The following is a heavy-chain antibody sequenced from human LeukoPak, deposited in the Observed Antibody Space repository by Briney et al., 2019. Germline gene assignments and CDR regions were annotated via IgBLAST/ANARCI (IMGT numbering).Heavy chain of an antibody. D-gene: IGHD4-17*01. J-gene: IGHJ3*02. Sequence: SETLSLTCTVSGGSISSSSYYWGWIRQPPGKGLEWIGEINHSGSTNYNPSLKSRVTISVDTSKNQFSLKLSSVTAADTAVYYCARDYGDYPRGAFDIWGQGTMVTVSS. CDR3: ARDYGDYPRGAFDI. V-gene: IGHV4-39*07. CDR1: GGSISSSSYY. CDR2: INHSGST.